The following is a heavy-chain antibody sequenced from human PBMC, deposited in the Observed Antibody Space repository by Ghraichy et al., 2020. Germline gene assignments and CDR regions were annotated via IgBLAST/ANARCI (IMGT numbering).Heavy chain of an antibody. CDR1: GGSFSGYY. CDR3: ARGLYCSSTSCYVDNWFDP. J-gene: IGHJ5*02. V-gene: IGHV4-34*01. D-gene: IGHD2-2*01. Sequence: SETLSLTCAVYGGSFSGYYWSWIRQPPGKGLEWIGEINHSGSTNYNPSLKSRVTISVDTSKNQFSLKLSSVTAADTAVYYCARGLYCSSTSCYVDNWFDPWGQGTLVTVSS. CDR2: INHSGST.